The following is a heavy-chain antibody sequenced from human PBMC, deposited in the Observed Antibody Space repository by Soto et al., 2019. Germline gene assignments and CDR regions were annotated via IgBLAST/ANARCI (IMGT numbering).Heavy chain of an antibody. J-gene: IGHJ4*02. CDR3: AKALGELSPESYDY. CDR1: GFTFSSYA. CDR2: ISYDGSDK. D-gene: IGHD3-16*02. V-gene: IGHV3-30*18. Sequence: QVQLVESGGGVVQPGRSLRLSCAASGFTFSSYAMHWVRQAPGKGLEWVAVISYDGSDKYYADSVKVRFTISRDNSKNTLNLQMNSLRADDTAVYYCAKALGELSPESYDYWRQGTLITVSS.